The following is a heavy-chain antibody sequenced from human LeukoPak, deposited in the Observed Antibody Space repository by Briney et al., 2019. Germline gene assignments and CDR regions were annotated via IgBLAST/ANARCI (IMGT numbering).Heavy chain of an antibody. Sequence: KSSETLSLTCTVSGGSISSYYWSWIRQPAGKGLEWIGYIYYSGSTYYNPSLKSRVTISVDTSKNQFSLKLSSVTAADTAVYYCARYYYDSSGYYWGHYFDYWGQGTLVTVSS. CDR2: IYYSGST. CDR3: ARYYYDSSGYYWGHYFDY. CDR1: GGSISSYY. D-gene: IGHD3-22*01. V-gene: IGHV4-59*06. J-gene: IGHJ4*02.